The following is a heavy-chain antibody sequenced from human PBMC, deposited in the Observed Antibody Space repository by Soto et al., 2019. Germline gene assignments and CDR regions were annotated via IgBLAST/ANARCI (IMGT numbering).Heavy chain of an antibody. D-gene: IGHD1-26*01. CDR3: ARHYGSRELLPVPDY. V-gene: IGHV4-39*01. J-gene: IGHJ4*02. CDR2: IYYSGST. Sequence: SETLSLTCTVSGGSISSSSYYWGWIRQPPGKGLEWIGSIYYSGSTYYNSSLKSRVTISVDTSKNQFSLKLSSVTAADTAVYYCARHYGSRELLPVPDYWGQGTLVTVSS. CDR1: GGSISSSSYY.